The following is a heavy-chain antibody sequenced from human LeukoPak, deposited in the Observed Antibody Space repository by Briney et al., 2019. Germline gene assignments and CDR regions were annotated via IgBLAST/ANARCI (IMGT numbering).Heavy chain of an antibody. CDR3: ARSPDTLTGEKFDY. CDR2: MNPKSGGT. D-gene: IGHD3-9*01. CDR1: GYTFTSYG. Sequence: GASVKVSCKASGYTFTSYGISWVRQAPGQGLEWMGWMNPKSGGTNYAQKFEARVTMNRDTSISTAYMELSRLRFDDTAVYYCARSPDTLTGEKFDYWGQGTLVTVSS. V-gene: IGHV1-2*02. J-gene: IGHJ4*02.